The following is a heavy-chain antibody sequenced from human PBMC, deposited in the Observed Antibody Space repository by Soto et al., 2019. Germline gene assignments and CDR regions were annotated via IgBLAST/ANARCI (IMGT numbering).Heavy chain of an antibody. J-gene: IGHJ5*02. Sequence: QLQLQESGPGLVKPSETLSLTCTVSSGSISSTIYSWDWIRQPPGKGLEWIGSIFYSGSTYYNPYLTRRTTISVDTSKTQFSLTLTSVTAAHPAVYYCARQCRAVTCRGFVPWGQGTLVAVAS. D-gene: IGHD2-21*02. CDR3: ARQCRAVTCRGFVP. CDR1: SGSISSTIYS. V-gene: IGHV4-39*01. CDR2: IFYSGST.